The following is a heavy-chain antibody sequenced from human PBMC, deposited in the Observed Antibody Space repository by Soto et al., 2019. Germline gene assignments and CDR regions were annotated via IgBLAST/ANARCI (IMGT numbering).Heavy chain of an antibody. CDR1: GFTFSSYE. CDR2: ISSSGSTI. V-gene: IGHV3-48*03. D-gene: IGHD3-10*01. J-gene: IGHJ4*02. Sequence: VGSLRLSCAASGFTFSSYEMNWVRQAPGKGLEWVSYISSSGSTIYYADSVKGRFTIPRDNAKNSLYLQMNSLRAEDTAVYYCARVGRSYYKYWGQGTLVTVSS. CDR3: ARVGRSYYKY.